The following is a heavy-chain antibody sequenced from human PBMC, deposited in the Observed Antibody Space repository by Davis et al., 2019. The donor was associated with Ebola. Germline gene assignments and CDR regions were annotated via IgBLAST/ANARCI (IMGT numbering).Heavy chain of an antibody. J-gene: IGHJ4*02. D-gene: IGHD4-17*01. V-gene: IGHV3-23*01. CDR3: AKFYGDYVPDYFDY. CDR1: GFTFSSYA. CDR2: ISCSGGST. Sequence: GESLKISCAASGFTFSSYAMSWVRQAPGKGLEWVSAISCSGGSTYYADSVKGRFTISRDNSKNTLYLQMNSLRAEDTAVYYCAKFYGDYVPDYFDYWGQGTLVTVSS.